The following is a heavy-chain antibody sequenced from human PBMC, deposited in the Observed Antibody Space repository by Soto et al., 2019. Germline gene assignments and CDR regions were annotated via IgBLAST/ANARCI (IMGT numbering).Heavy chain of an antibody. CDR3: AKAPGGTSTFDY. Sequence: PGGSLRLSCAASGITFSSYAMTWVRQAPGKRLEWVSAISENGASTYYADSVKARFTISRDNSKNMVYLQMNSLRADDTAVYYCAKAPGGTSTFDYWGQGTLVTVSS. J-gene: IGHJ4*02. V-gene: IGHV3-23*01. CDR2: ISENGAST. CDR1: GITFSSYA. D-gene: IGHD1-7*01.